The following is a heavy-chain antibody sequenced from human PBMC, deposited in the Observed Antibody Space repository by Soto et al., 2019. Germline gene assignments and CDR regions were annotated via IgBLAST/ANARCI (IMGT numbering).Heavy chain of an antibody. Sequence: SETLSLTCTVSGGSISSYYWSWIRQPPGKGLERIGYIYYSGSTNYNPSLKSRVTISVDTSKNQFSLKLSSVTAADTAVYYCAREAFYDFWRGYSNYFDYWGQGTLVTVSS. V-gene: IGHV4-59*01. CDR2: IYYSGST. CDR3: AREAFYDFWRGYSNYFDY. J-gene: IGHJ4*02. CDR1: GGSISSYY. D-gene: IGHD3-3*01.